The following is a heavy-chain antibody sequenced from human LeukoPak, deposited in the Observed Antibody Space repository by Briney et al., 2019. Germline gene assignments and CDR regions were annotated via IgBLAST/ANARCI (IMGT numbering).Heavy chain of an antibody. D-gene: IGHD6-6*01. Sequence: SVKVSCKASGGTFSSYAISWVRQAPGQGLEWMGGIIPIFGTANYAQKFQGRVTITADESTSTAYMELSSLRSEDTAVYYCARLTGERVAARRDYWGQGTLVTVSS. V-gene: IGHV1-69*13. J-gene: IGHJ4*02. CDR3: ARLTGERVAARRDY. CDR2: IIPIFGTA. CDR1: GGTFSSYA.